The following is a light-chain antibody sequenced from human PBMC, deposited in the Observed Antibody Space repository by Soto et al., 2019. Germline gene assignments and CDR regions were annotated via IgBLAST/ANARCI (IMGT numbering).Light chain of an antibody. CDR1: EAISSTF. V-gene: IGKV3-20*01. J-gene: IGKJ3*01. CDR3: QQYSRSQCT. CDR2: GVS. Sequence: EIVLTQSPGTLSLSPGERAALSCRASEAISSTFLAWYQQKPGQAPRLLIYGVSSRAAGIPDRFSGSGSGTDFTLTISRLEPEDFAVYYCQQYSRSQCTFGPGTRVDIK.